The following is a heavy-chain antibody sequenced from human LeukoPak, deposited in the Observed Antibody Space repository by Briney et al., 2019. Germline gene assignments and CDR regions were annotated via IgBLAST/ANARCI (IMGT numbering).Heavy chain of an antibody. D-gene: IGHD4-17*01. CDR3: ARGVTADYGDYLRT. CDR1: GFTVSGNY. J-gene: IGHJ4*02. V-gene: IGHV3-66*02. Sequence: PGGSLRLSCAASGFTVSGNYINWVRQAPGKGLEWVSVIYSDDSTYYADSVKGRFTISRDNSKNTLYLQMNSLRAEDTAVYYCARGVTADYGDYLRTWGQGTLVTVSS. CDR2: IYSDDST.